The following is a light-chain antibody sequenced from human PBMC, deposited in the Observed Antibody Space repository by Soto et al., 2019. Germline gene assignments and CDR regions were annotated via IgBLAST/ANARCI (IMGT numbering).Light chain of an antibody. J-gene: IGKJ2*01. CDR2: DAS. V-gene: IGKV1-5*01. CDR1: ERISSW. Sequence: DIQMTQSPSTLSASVGDRVTITCRASERISSWLAWYQQKPGKAPKLLISDASSLESGVASRVSGSGSGTEFTLTISGLQPDDSATYYCQHFNIYSSTYTFGQGTKLEIK. CDR3: QHFNIYSSTYT.